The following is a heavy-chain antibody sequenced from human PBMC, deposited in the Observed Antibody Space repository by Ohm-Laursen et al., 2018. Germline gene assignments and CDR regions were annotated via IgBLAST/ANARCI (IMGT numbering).Heavy chain of an antibody. CDR2: INVDGSEK. CDR1: GFTFSSYW. CDR3: ARFGVNHGMDV. V-gene: IGHV3-7*01. D-gene: IGHD3-16*01. J-gene: IGHJ6*02. Sequence: GSLRLSCTASGFTFSSYWMTWVRQPPGKGLEWVARINVDGSEKYYVDSVKGRFTISRDDAKNSLYLQMSSLRAEDAAVYYCARFGVNHGMDVWGQGTTVTVSS.